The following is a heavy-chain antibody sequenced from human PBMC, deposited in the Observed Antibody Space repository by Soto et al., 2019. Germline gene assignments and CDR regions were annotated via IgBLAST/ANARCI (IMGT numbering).Heavy chain of an antibody. V-gene: IGHV3-30*18. J-gene: IGHJ5*02. D-gene: IGHD3-16*02. CDR1: GFTFSSYG. CDR2: ISYDGSNK. CDR3: AKVPTVKSLYNWFDP. Sequence: GGSLRLSCAASGFTFSSYGMHWVRQAPGKGLEWVAVISYDGSNKYYADSVKGRFTISRDNSKNTLYLQMNSLRAEDTAVYYCAKVPTVKSLYNWFDPWGQGTLVTVSS.